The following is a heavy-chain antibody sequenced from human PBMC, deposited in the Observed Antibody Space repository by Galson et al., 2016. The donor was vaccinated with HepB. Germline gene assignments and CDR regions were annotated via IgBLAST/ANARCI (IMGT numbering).Heavy chain of an antibody. D-gene: IGHD5-18*01. CDR3: AKGIGDTTIVRYYYYYMDV. V-gene: IGHV3-30*18. CDR2: ISYDGSNK. CDR1: GFTFSSYG. Sequence: SLRLSCAASGFTFSSYGMHWGRQAPGKGLEWVAVISYDGSNKYYADSMKGRFTISRDNSKNTLYLQMNSLRAEDTAVYHCAKGIGDTTIVRYYYYYMDVWGKGTTVTVSS. J-gene: IGHJ6*03.